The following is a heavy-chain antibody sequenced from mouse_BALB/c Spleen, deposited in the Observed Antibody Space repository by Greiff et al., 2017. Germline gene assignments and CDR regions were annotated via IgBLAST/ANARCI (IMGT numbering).Heavy chain of an antibody. CDR3: ARGSGTGYAMDY. J-gene: IGHJ4*01. Sequence: VQLHQSGAELVKPGASVKMSCKAFGYTFTTYPIEWMKQNHGKSLEWIGNFHPYNDDTKYNEKFKGKAKLTVEKSSSTVYLELSRLTSDDSAVYYCARGSGTGYAMDYWGQGTSVTVSS. CDR2: FHPYNDDT. D-gene: IGHD4-1*01. CDR1: GYTFTTYP. V-gene: IGHV1-47*01.